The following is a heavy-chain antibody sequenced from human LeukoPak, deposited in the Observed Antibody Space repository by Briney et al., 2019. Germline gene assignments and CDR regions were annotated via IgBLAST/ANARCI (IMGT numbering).Heavy chain of an antibody. D-gene: IGHD3-3*01. CDR3: AKLNNFWSGYEDY. CDR1: GFTFSSYG. Sequence: GGSLRLSCAASGFTFSSYGMHWVRQAPGKGLEWVAFIRYDGSNKYYADSVKGRFTISRDNSKNTLYLQMNSLRAEDTAVYYCAKLNNFWSGYEDYWGQGTLVTVSS. J-gene: IGHJ4*02. V-gene: IGHV3-30*02. CDR2: IRYDGSNK.